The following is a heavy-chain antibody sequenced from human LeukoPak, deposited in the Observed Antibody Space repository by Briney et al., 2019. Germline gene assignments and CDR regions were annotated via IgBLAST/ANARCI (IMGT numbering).Heavy chain of an antibody. CDR1: GYTFTGYG. CDR2: ISAYNGNT. Sequence: GASVKVSCKASGYTFTGYGISWVRQAPGQGLEWMGWISAYNGNTNYAQKLQGRVTMTTDTSTSTAYMELRSLRSDDTAVYYCARSQTYYYDSSGYYWFDPWGQGTLVTVSS. V-gene: IGHV1-18*01. CDR3: ARSQTYYYDSSGYYWFDP. J-gene: IGHJ5*02. D-gene: IGHD3-22*01.